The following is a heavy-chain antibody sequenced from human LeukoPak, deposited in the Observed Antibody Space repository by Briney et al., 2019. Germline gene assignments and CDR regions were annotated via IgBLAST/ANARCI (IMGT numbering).Heavy chain of an antibody. CDR2: IYYSGST. V-gene: IGHV4-39*07. D-gene: IGHD3-10*01. CDR1: GVSISSSSYY. Sequence: SETLSLTCTVSGVSISSSSYYWGWIRQPPGKGLEWIGSIYYSGSTYYNPSLKSRVTISVDTSKNQFSLKLSSVTAADTAVYYCAREGVRGVLSWFDPWGQGTLVTVSS. CDR3: AREGVRGVLSWFDP. J-gene: IGHJ5*02.